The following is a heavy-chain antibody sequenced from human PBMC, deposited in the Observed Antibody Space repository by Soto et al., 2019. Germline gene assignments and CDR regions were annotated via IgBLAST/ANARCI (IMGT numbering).Heavy chain of an antibody. CDR1: GGTFSSYV. J-gene: IGHJ6*02. CDR2: IIPIFGTA. CDR3: ARGKLVRGILLYYYGMDV. D-gene: IGHD6-6*01. Sequence: SVKVSCKASGGTFSSYVISWVRQAPGQGLEWMGGIIPIFGTANYAQKFQGRVTITADESTSTAYMELSSLRSEDTAVYYCARGKLVRGILLYYYGMDVWGQGTTVTVSS. V-gene: IGHV1-69*13.